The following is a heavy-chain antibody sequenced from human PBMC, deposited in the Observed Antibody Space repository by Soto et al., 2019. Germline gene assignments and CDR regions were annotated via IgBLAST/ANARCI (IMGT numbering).Heavy chain of an antibody. Sequence: QVQLVQSGAEVKKPGASVKVSCKASGYIFTNHYIHWVRQAPGQGLEWMGIINPSGGSTNYLQKFQCRITMTRDTSTSTVYMELSSLRSEDTAVYFCARADYYDSSGFYYDCWGQGCLVTVSS. V-gene: IGHV1-46*01. CDR3: ARADYYDSSGFYYDC. CDR1: GYIFTNHY. CDR2: INPSGGST. D-gene: IGHD3-22*01. J-gene: IGHJ4*02.